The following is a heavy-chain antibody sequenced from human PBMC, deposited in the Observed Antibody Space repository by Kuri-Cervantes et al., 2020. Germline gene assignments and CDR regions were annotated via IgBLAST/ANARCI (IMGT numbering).Heavy chain of an antibody. V-gene: IGHV3-53*01. CDR1: GFTVSSNY. D-gene: IGHD1-26*01. CDR3: ARDVGALNWFDP. CDR2: IYSGGST. Sequence: GGSLRLSCAASGFTVSSNYMTWVRQAPGRGLEWVSIIYSGGSTDNGDSVKDRFIISRDISKNTLYLQMNSLRAEDTAVYYCARDVGALNWFDPWGQGTLVTVSS. J-gene: IGHJ5*02.